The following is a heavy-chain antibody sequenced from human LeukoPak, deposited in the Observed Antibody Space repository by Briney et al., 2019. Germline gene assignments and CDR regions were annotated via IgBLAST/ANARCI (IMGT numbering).Heavy chain of an antibody. D-gene: IGHD6-6*01. Sequence: ASVKVSCKASGYTFTTYSMNWVRQAPGQGLEWMGWMNPNSGNTGYAQKFQGRVTITRNTSISTAYMELSSLRSEDTAVYYCARGDYSSSDNGMYYYYYYMDVWGKGTTVTVSS. CDR1: GYTFTTYS. V-gene: IGHV1-8*01. CDR3: ARGDYSSSDNGMYYYYYYMDV. CDR2: MNPNSGNT. J-gene: IGHJ6*03.